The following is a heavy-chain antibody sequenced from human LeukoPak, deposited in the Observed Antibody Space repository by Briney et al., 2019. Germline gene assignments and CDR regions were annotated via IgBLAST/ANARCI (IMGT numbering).Heavy chain of an antibody. V-gene: IGHV4-30-4*08. CDR3: ARRAVYGFNAFDI. D-gene: IGHD4-17*01. Sequence: PSETLSLTCTVSGGSISSGDYYWSWIRQPPGKGLEWIGYIYYSGSTYYNPSLKSRVTISVDTSKNQFSLKLSSVTAADTAVYYCARRAVYGFNAFDIWGQGTMVTVSS. CDR2: IYYSGST. CDR1: GGSISSGDYY. J-gene: IGHJ3*02.